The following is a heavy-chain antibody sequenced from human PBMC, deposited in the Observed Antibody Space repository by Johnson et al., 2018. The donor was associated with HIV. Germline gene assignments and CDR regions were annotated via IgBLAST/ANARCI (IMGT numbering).Heavy chain of an antibody. V-gene: IGHV3-30*04. D-gene: IGHD2-21*01. J-gene: IGHJ3*02. Sequence: QLVESGGGVVQPGRSLRLSCAASGFTFSSYAMHWVRQAPGKGLEWVAVIWYDGSNKYYADSVKGRFTISRDNSKSTLYLQMNSLRPEDTAVYHCAKGAFCGGDCYATDDVFDIWGQGTMVTVSS. CDR2: IWYDGSNK. CDR3: AKGAFCGGDCYATDDVFDI. CDR1: GFTFSSYA.